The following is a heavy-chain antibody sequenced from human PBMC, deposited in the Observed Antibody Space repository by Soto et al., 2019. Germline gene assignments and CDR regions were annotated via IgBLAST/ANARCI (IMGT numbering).Heavy chain of an antibody. CDR2: IYYSGST. Sequence: PSETLSLTCTVSGGSISSYYWSWIRQPPGKGLEWIGYIYYSGSTNYNPSLKSRVTISVDTSKNQFSLKLSSVTAADTAVYYCARTTIYCSGGSCYYYFYMHVWGKGPTVTVS. D-gene: IGHD2-15*01. V-gene: IGHV4-59*01. CDR1: GGSISSYY. J-gene: IGHJ6*03. CDR3: ARTTIYCSGGSCYYYFYMHV.